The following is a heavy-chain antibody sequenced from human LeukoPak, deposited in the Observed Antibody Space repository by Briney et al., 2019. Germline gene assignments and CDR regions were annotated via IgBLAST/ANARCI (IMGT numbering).Heavy chain of an antibody. CDR1: GDSISSGNYY. CDR3: SRRNYGVGNGY. V-gene: IGHV4-39*01. CDR2: IYSTGNT. Sequence: NPSETLSLTCTVSGDSISSGNYYWVWTRQPPGKGLEWIGTIYSTGNTYYNPSLKSRVTISADTSKNQFSLKLSSVTAADTAVYYCSRRNYGVGNGYWGQGTLVTVSS. D-gene: IGHD2-8*01. J-gene: IGHJ4*02.